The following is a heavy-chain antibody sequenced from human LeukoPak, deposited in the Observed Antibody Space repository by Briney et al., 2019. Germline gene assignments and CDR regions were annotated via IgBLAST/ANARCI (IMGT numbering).Heavy chain of an antibody. Sequence: SETLSLTCSVSGGFNTHYYWTWIRQPPGKGLEWIGYIYYSGSTNYNPSLKSRLTISVDTSKNQFSLKLSSVTAADTAVYYCARHKDSVAGVDAFHIWGQGTMVTVSS. CDR1: GGFNTHYY. D-gene: IGHD6-19*01. CDR2: IYYSGST. CDR3: ARHKDSVAGVDAFHI. V-gene: IGHV4-59*08. J-gene: IGHJ3*02.